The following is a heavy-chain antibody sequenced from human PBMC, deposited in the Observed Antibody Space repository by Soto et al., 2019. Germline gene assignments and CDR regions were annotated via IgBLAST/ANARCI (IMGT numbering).Heavy chain of an antibody. J-gene: IGHJ4*02. CDR2: IYYSGST. V-gene: IGHV4-30-4*01. D-gene: IGHD6-6*01. CDR3: ASRIGGQLALVDY. CDR1: GGSISSGDYY. Sequence: SETLSLTCTVSGGSISSGDYYWSWIRQPPGKGLEWIGYIYYSGSTYYNPSLKSRVTISVDTSKNQFSLKLSSVTAADTAVYYCASRIGGQLALVDYWGQGTLVTVSS.